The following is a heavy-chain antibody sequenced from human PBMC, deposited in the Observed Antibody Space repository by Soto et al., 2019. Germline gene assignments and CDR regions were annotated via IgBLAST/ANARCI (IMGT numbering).Heavy chain of an antibody. D-gene: IGHD3-9*01. Sequence: RASVKVSCKASGYTFTGYYMHWVRQAPGQGLEWMGWINPNSGGTNYAQKFQGWVTMTRDTSISTAYMELSRLRSDDTAVYYCARTYYDILTGYYEYYFDYWGQGTLVTVSS. CDR1: GYTFTGYY. CDR2: INPNSGGT. V-gene: IGHV1-2*04. J-gene: IGHJ4*02. CDR3: ARTYYDILTGYYEYYFDY.